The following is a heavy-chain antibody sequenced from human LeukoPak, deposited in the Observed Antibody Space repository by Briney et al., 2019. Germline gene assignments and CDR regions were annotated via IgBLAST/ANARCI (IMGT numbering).Heavy chain of an antibody. Sequence: GGSLRLSCAASGFTFSSYWMSWVRQAPGKGLEWVANKKQDGSEKYYVDSVKGRFTISRDNAKNSLYLQMNSLRAEDTAVYYCARGPVAGHFDYWGQGTLVTVSS. CDR1: GFTFSSYW. J-gene: IGHJ4*02. CDR3: ARGPVAGHFDY. V-gene: IGHV3-7*01. CDR2: KKQDGSEK. D-gene: IGHD6-19*01.